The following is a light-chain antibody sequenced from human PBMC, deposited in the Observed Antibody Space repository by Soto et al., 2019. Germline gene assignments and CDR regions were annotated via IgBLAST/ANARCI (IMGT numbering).Light chain of an antibody. Sequence: VLMNSALTWSLSPVEKATLFCRASQSVSSSYLAWYQQKLGQAPRLLIYGASSRATGIPDRFSGSGSGTDFTLTISRLEPEDFAVYYCQQDGISPITFAGGTIVEIK. J-gene: IGKJ4*01. CDR1: QSVSSSY. CDR3: QQDGISPIT. V-gene: IGKV3-20*01. CDR2: GAS.